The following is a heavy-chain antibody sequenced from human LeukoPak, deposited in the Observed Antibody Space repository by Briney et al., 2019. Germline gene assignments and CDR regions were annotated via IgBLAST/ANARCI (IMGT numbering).Heavy chain of an antibody. J-gene: IGHJ4*02. CDR1: GFTFSSYS. CDR3: ARSTHRPSDYGLTDFDY. Sequence: GGSLRLSCAASGFTFSSYSMNWVRQAPGKGLEWVSSISSSSSYIYYADSVKGRFTISRDNAKNSLYLQMNSLRAEDTAVYYCARSTHRPSDYGLTDFDYWGQGTLVTVSS. D-gene: IGHD4-17*01. V-gene: IGHV3-21*01. CDR2: ISSSSSYI.